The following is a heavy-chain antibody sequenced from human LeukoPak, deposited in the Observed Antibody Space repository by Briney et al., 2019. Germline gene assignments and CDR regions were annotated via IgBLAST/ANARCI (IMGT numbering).Heavy chain of an antibody. D-gene: IGHD3-22*01. CDR1: GFSLRPRGMG. CDR3: ARTHGMYYYDSSGYYRYYYYMDV. V-gene: IGHV2-70*01. Sequence: SAPTLVNPTQTLTLTCTFSGFSLRPRGMGVSWIRQPQGKALTRLTPIVWDDDKYYRKSLKTRLTISQDTSKNQVVLTMTDMDPVDTATYYRARTHGMYYYDSSGYYRYYYYMDVWGKGTTVTVSS. J-gene: IGHJ6*03. CDR2: IVWDDDK.